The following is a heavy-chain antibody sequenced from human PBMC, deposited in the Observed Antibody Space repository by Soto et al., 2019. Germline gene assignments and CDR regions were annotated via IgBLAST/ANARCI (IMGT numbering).Heavy chain of an antibody. V-gene: IGHV4-59*08. J-gene: IGHJ4*02. CDR1: GGSISSYY. CDR3: ARPSGSYLYYFDY. Sequence: PSESLSLTCTVSGGSISSYYWSWIRQPPGKGLEWIGYIYYSGSTNYNPSLKSRVTISVDTSKNQFSLKLSSVTAADTAVYYCARPSGSYLYYFDYWGQGTLVTVSS. D-gene: IGHD1-26*01. CDR2: IYYSGST.